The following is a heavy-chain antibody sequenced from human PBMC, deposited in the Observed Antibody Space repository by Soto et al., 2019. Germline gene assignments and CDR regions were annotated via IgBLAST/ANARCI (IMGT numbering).Heavy chain of an antibody. J-gene: IGHJ5*02. CDR1: GGSISSGDYY. Sequence: SETLSLTCAFSGGSISSGDYYWSWIRQPPGKGLEWIGYIYYSGSTYYNPSLKSRVTISVDTSKNQFSLKLSSVTAADTAVYYCARGEGYYYGSGSINWFDPWGQGTLVTVSS. CDR3: ARGEGYYYGSGSINWFDP. V-gene: IGHV4-30-4*01. D-gene: IGHD3-10*01. CDR2: IYYSGST.